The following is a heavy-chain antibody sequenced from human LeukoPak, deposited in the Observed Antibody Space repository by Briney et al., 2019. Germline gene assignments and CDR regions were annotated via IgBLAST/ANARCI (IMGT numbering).Heavy chain of an antibody. Sequence: GASVKVSCKASGYTFTSYGISWVRQAPGKGLEWVSAISGSGGSTYYADSVKGRFTISRDNSKNTLYLQMNSLRAEDTAVYYCAKGGKWDVTPFDYWGQGTLVTVSS. V-gene: IGHV3-23*01. CDR3: AKGGKWDVTPFDY. CDR2: ISGSGGST. J-gene: IGHJ4*02. CDR1: GYTFTSYG. D-gene: IGHD1-26*01.